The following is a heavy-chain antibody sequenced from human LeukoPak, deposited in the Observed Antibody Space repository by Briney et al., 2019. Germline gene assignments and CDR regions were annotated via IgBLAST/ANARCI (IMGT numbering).Heavy chain of an antibody. Sequence: GGSLRLSCAASGLTFSSHRMHWVRQAPGKGLVWVSRITNDGSSTTYADSVKGRFTISRDTSRNTLDLQMNSLRAEDTAVYYCAKTGGPWDWGQGALVTVSS. V-gene: IGHV3-74*01. CDR3: AKTGGPWD. CDR1: GLTFSSHR. J-gene: IGHJ4*02. CDR2: ITNDGSST. D-gene: IGHD7-27*01.